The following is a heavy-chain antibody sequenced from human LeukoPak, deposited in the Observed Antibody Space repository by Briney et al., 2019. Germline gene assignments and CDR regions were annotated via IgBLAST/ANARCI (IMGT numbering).Heavy chain of an antibody. V-gene: IGHV3-48*03. D-gene: IGHD5-24*01. CDR1: GFTFSSYE. J-gene: IGHJ4*02. CDR3: AKETETPKHFEY. CDR2: ISSSGSTI. Sequence: EVQLVESGGGLVQSGGSLRLSCAASGFTFSSYEMNWVRQAPGKGLEWVSYISSSGSTIYYADSVKGRFTISRDNSKNTLYLQMNSLRADDTAVYYCAKETETPKHFEYWGQGTLVTVSS.